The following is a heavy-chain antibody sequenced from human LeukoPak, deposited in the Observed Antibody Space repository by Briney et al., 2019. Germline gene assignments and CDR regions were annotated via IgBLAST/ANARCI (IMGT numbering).Heavy chain of an antibody. CDR2: IYHSGST. J-gene: IGHJ6*03. CDR1: GYSISSGYY. Sequence: SETLSLTCTVSGYSISSGYYWGWIRQPPGKGLEWIGSIYHSGSTYYNPSLKSRVTISVDTSKNQFSLKLSSVTAADTAVYYCARVREEYGNYYYYYYMDVWGKGTTVTVSS. D-gene: IGHD3-10*01. V-gene: IGHV4-38-2*02. CDR3: ARVREEYGNYYYYYYMDV.